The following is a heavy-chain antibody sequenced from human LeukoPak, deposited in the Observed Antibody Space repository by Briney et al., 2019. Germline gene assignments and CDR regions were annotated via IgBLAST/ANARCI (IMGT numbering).Heavy chain of an antibody. V-gene: IGHV5-10-1*01. CDR2: TDPSDSYT. J-gene: IGHJ4*02. Sequence: GESLRISCKGSGYSFTSYWISWVRQMPGKGLEWMGRTDPSDSYTSYSPSFQGHVTISADKSISTAYLQWSSLRASDTAMYYCARKDSTGSTNFEYWGQGTLVTVSS. D-gene: IGHD2-8*01. CDR1: GYSFTSYW. CDR3: ARKDSTGSTNFEY.